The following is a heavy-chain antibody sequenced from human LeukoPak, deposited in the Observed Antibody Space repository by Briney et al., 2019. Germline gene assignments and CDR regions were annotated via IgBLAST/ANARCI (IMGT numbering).Heavy chain of an antibody. CDR3: ARDQAEGRWSSSWDRQYYYYMDV. Sequence: PGGSLRLSCAASGFTFSTYDMHWVRQAPGKGLEWVAFIQHDENNQYYTDSVKGRFTVSRDNSKNTLYLQMNFLRPEDTAMYYCARDQAEGRWSSSWDRQYYYYMDVWGKGTTVTISS. CDR2: IQHDENNQ. J-gene: IGHJ6*03. CDR1: GFTFSTYD. D-gene: IGHD6-13*01. V-gene: IGHV3-30*02.